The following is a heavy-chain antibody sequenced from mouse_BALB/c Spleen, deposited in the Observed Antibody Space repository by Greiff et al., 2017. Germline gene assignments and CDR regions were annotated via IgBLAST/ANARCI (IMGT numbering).Heavy chain of an antibody. J-gene: IGHJ4*01. CDR3: ARTTRGNYAMDY. Sequence: EVQLQQSGPELVKPGASVKISCKASGYTFTAYNMHWVKQSHGKSLEWIGYIYPYNGGTGYNQKFKSKATLTVDNSSSTAYMELRRLTSEDSAVYYCARTTRGNYAMDYWGQGTSVTVSS. D-gene: IGHD3-3*01. V-gene: IGHV1S29*02. CDR1: GYTFTAYN. CDR2: IYPYNGGT.